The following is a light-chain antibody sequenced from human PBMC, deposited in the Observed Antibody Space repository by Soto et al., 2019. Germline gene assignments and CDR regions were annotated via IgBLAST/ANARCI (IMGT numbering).Light chain of an antibody. CDR1: QALSTY. J-gene: IGKJ4*01. CDR3: QQLSRYPLT. Sequence: DIQLTQSPSVLSASVGDTVTITCRASQALSTYLAWYQQKPGKAPDLLIYSASTLQSGVPSRFSGSGSETEFSLTIRALQPEDFATYYCQQLSRYPLTFGGGTNVDIK. V-gene: IGKV1-9*01. CDR2: SAS.